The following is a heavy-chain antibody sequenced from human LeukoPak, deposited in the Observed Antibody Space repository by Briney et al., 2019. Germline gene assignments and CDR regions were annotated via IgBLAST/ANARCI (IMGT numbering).Heavy chain of an antibody. CDR1: GFTFSVYS. D-gene: IGHD3-16*01. V-gene: IGHV3-48*02. Sequence: PGGSLRLSCAASGFTFSVYSMNWVRQPPGMGLEWVSYITSNSATIQYADSVKGRFTISRDNAKDSLPLQMNSLRDEDTAVYYCARSVGGHFDYWGQGMLVTVSS. CDR3: ARSVGGHFDY. J-gene: IGHJ4*02. CDR2: ITSNSATI.